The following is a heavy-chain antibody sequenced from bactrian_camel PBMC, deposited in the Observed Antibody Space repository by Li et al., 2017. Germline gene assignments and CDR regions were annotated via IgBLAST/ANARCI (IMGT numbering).Heavy chain of an antibody. J-gene: IGHJ4*01. CDR1: GFTFSSYD. CDR2: IDGGGNR. Sequence: VQLVESGGGLVQPGSSLRLSCVASGFTFSSYDMNWVRQAPGKGLEWVSTIDGGGNRWSADSVKGRFTISQDNTKTKIYLEMTGLQPEDTAMYYCAAGASLLVTDLCYTDFRIFGQGTQVTVS. D-gene: IGHD2*01. V-gene: IGHV3S40*01.